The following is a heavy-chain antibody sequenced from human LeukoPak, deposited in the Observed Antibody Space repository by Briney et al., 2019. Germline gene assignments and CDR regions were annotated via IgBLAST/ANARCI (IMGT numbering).Heavy chain of an antibody. V-gene: IGHV4-39*01. CDR1: GGSISSSSYY. Sequence: SETLSLTCTVSGGSISSSSYYWGWIRQPPGKGLEWIGSIYYSGSTYYNPSLKSRVTISVDTSKNQFSLKLSSVTAADTAVYYCVGRNYGSGSYYKIRTADYFDYWGQGTLVTVSS. D-gene: IGHD3-10*01. J-gene: IGHJ4*02. CDR3: VGRNYGSGSYYKIRTADYFDY. CDR2: IYYSGST.